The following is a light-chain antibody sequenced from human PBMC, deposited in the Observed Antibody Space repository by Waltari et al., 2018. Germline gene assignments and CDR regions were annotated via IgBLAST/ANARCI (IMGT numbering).Light chain of an antibody. CDR3: HQYNYWPPAYT. Sequence: EVVLTQSPVTLSVSPGERATLSCRASRNVGTTLAWYQQKPGQGPSLLIDDTWKRATDVPARFSGSGSGTEFTLTISGLQSEDFGVYYCHQYNYWPPAYTFGQGTKLEIK. J-gene: IGKJ2*01. CDR2: DTW. V-gene: IGKV3-15*01. CDR1: RNVGTT.